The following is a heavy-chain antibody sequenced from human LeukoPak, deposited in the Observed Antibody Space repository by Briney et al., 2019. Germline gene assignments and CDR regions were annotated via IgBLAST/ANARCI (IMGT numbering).Heavy chain of an antibody. CDR2: IIPNSGGT. J-gene: IGHJ4*02. CDR1: GGTFSSYA. Sequence: ASVKVSCKASGGTFSSYAISGVRQAPGQGLEGMGGIIPNSGGTNYAQKFQGRVTMTRDTSISTAYMELSSLRSEDTAVYYCAREPITMVRGVFDYWGQGTLVTVSS. CDR3: AREPITMVRGVFDY. D-gene: IGHD3-10*01. V-gene: IGHV1-2*02.